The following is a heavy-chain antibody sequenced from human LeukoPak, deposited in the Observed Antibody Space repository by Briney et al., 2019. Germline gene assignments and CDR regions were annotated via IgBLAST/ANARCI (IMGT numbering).Heavy chain of an antibody. CDR3: ARGASGVVTELFDY. Sequence: GGSLRLSCAASGFTFSSYEMHWVRQAPGKGLEWVSSISSSSSYIYYADSVKGRFTISRDNAKNSLYLQMNSLRAEDTAVYYCARGASGVVTELFDYWGQGTLVTVSS. CDR1: GFTFSSYE. V-gene: IGHV3-21*01. D-gene: IGHD3-3*01. J-gene: IGHJ4*02. CDR2: ISSSSSYI.